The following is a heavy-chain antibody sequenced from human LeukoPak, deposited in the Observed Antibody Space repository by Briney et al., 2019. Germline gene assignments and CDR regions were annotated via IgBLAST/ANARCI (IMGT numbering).Heavy chain of an antibody. CDR2: INHSGST. J-gene: IGHJ5*02. CDR3: ARRHCSSTSCPNWFDP. D-gene: IGHD2-2*01. V-gene: IGHV4-34*01. Sequence: SETLSLTCAVYGGYFSGYYWSWIRQPPGKGLEWIGEINHSGSTNYNPSLKSRVTISVDTSKNQFSLKLSSVTAADTAVYYCARRHCSSTSCPNWFDPWGQGTLVTVSS. CDR1: GGYFSGYY.